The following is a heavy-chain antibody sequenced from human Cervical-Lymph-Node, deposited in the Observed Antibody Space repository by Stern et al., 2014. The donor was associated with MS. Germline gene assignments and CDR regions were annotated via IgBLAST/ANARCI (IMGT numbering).Heavy chain of an antibody. CDR1: GYTFTDHY. V-gene: IGHV1-2*06. J-gene: IGHJ4*02. CDR3: ARAFSGYEEVDH. D-gene: IGHD5-12*01. Sequence: QVQLGQSGAEVRRPGASVKVSCKASGYTFTDHYIHWVRQAPGQGLQWMGRINPHNGGTNFAQRLQGRITLTRDTSISTAYMELSGLTVNDTAVYFCARAFSGYEEVDHWGQGTLLVVSS. CDR2: INPHNGGT.